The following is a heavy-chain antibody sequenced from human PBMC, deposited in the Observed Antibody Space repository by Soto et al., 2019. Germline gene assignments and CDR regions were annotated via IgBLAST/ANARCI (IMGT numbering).Heavy chain of an antibody. CDR1: GFTFSNAW. V-gene: IGHV3-15*01. J-gene: IGHJ4*02. Sequence: GGSLRLSCAASGFTFSNAWMSWVRQAPGKGLEWVGRIKSKTDGGTTDYAAPVKGRFTISRDDSKNTLYLQMNSLKTEDTAVYYCTTDFQGSYDFWSGYYTNYWGQGTLVTVSS. CDR2: IKSKTDGGTT. D-gene: IGHD3-3*01. CDR3: TTDFQGSYDFWSGYYTNY.